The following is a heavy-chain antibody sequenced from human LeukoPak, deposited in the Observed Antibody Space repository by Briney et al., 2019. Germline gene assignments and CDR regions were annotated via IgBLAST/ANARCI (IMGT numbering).Heavy chain of an antibody. J-gene: IGHJ4*02. Sequence: PSETLSLTCTVSGGSISSGDYYWSWIRQPPGKGLEWIGYIYYSGSTYYNPSLKSRVTISVDTSKNQFSLKLSSVAAADTAVYYCARGHPFLGYCSSTSCYALDYWGQGTLVTVSS. CDR3: ARGHPFLGYCSSTSCYALDY. CDR1: GGSISSGDYY. V-gene: IGHV4-30-4*02. D-gene: IGHD2-2*01. CDR2: IYYSGST.